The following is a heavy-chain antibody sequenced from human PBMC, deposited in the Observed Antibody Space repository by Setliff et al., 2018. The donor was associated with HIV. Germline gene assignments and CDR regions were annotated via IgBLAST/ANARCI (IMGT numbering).Heavy chain of an antibody. Sequence: SLTCTVSGGSISSYYWSWIRQPPGKGLEWIGYIYYSGSTNYNPSLKSRVTISVDTSKNQFSLKLSSVTAADTAVYYCARVVPLRDSSGSIDYWGQRTLVTVS. CDR1: GGSISSYY. J-gene: IGHJ4*02. CDR3: ARVVPLRDSSGSIDY. CDR2: IYYSGST. D-gene: IGHD6-19*01. V-gene: IGHV4-59*01.